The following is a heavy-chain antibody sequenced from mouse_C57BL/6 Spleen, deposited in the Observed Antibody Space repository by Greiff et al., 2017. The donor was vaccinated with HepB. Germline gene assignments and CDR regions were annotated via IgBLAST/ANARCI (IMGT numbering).Heavy chain of an antibody. CDR3: ARRYYGSFYAMDY. CDR1: GFTFSDYG. D-gene: IGHD1-1*01. Sequence: DVMLVESGGGLVKPGGSLKLSCAASGFTFSDYGMHWVRQAPEKGLEWVAYISSGSSTIYYADTVKGRFTISRDNAKNTLFLQMTSLRSEDTAMYYCARRYYGSFYAMDYWGQGTSVTVSS. J-gene: IGHJ4*01. V-gene: IGHV5-17*01. CDR2: ISSGSSTI.